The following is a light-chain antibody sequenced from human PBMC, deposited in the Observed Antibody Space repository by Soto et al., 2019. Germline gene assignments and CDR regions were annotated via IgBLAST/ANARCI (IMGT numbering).Light chain of an antibody. CDR1: SSDIGGHNY. CDR3: SSFTSTSTVI. J-gene: IGLJ2*01. Sequence: QSVLTQPASVSGSLGQSITISCTGTSSDIGGHNYVSWYQLHPGKAPKVLIFEVIKRPSGVYTRFSGSKSGNMASLTISGLRPEDEGDYYCSSFTSTSTVILGGGTKVTVL. CDR2: EVI. V-gene: IGLV2-14*01.